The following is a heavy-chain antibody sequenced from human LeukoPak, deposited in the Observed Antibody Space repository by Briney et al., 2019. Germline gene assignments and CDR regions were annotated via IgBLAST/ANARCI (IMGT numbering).Heavy chain of an antibody. V-gene: IGHV4-31*11. J-gene: IGHJ3*01. CDR1: GGSISSGGYY. CDR2: IYYSGST. CDR3: ARDCSSTSCYNFPS. D-gene: IGHD2-2*02. Sequence: SQTLSLTCAVSGGSISSGGYYWSWIRQHPGKGLEWIGYIYYSGSTYYNPSLKSRVTLSVDTSKNQFSLRLTSVTAADTAVYYCARDCSSTSCYNFPSWGQGTMVTVSS.